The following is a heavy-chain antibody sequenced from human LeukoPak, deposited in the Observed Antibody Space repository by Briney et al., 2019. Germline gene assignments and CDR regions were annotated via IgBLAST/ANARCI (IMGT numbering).Heavy chain of an antibody. CDR1: GFTFSSYA. J-gene: IGHJ3*02. CDR2: IPYDGSNK. CDR3: ARDVLIVGATLGEEDAFDI. V-gene: IGHV3-30*04. D-gene: IGHD1-26*01. Sequence: GGSLRLSCAASGFTFSSYAMHWVRQAPGKGLEWVALIPYDGSNKYYADSVKVRFTVSRDNSKNTLYLQMNSLRAEDTAVYYCARDVLIVGATLGEEDAFDIWGQGTMVTVSS.